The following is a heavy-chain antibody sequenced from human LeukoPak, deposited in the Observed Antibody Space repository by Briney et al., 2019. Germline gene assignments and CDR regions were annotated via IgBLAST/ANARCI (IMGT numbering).Heavy chain of an antibody. Sequence: SETLSLTCTVSGGSISSYYWSWIRQPAGKGLEWIGRIYTSGSTNYNPSLKSRVTMSVDTSKNQFSLKLSSVTAADTAVYYCAGGIAAAGTGYDAFDIWGQGTMVTVSS. CDR2: IYTSGST. V-gene: IGHV4-4*07. D-gene: IGHD6-13*01. CDR1: GGSISSYY. J-gene: IGHJ3*02. CDR3: AGGIAAAGTGYDAFDI.